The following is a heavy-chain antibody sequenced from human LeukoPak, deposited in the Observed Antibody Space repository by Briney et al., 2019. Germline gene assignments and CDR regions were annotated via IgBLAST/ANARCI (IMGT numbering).Heavy chain of an antibody. D-gene: IGHD4-17*01. J-gene: IGHJ4*02. CDR2: FYYSGST. CDR1: GDSVSSYC. CDR3: ASSTDYGEGVFHY. Sequence: SETLSLTCTVSGDSVSSYCGSWIRHPPGKGREWIGYFYYSGSTNYNPSFKSRVTMPLDTSKNHFSLKLSSVNASDTAVYYCASSTDYGEGVFHYWGQGTLVTVSS. V-gene: IGHV4-59*08.